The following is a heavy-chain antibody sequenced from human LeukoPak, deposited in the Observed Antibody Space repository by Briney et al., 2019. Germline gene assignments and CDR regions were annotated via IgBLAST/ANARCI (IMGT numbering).Heavy chain of an antibody. J-gene: IGHJ6*03. CDR2: IIPIFGTA. Sequence: SVKVSXKASGGTFSSYAISWVRQAPGQGLEWMGGIIPIFGTANYAQKFQGRVTITADESTSTAYMELSSLRSEDTAVYYCAKIAVAGDDRTYRATYYYYYYMDVWGKGTTVTVSS. CDR3: AKIAVAGDDRTYRATYYYYYYMDV. V-gene: IGHV1-69*01. CDR1: GGTFSSYA. D-gene: IGHD6-19*01.